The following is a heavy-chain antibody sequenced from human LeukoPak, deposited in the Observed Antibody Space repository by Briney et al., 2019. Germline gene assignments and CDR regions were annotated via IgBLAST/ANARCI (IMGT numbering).Heavy chain of an antibody. CDR3: ARLRLPDYGGNSGFDY. V-gene: IGHV4-39*01. J-gene: IGHJ4*02. CDR1: GGSISSSSYY. CDR2: IYYSGST. Sequence: SETPSLTCTVSGGSISSSSYYWGWIRQPPGKGLEWIGSIYYSGSTYYNPSLKSRVTISVDTSKNQFSLKLSSVTAADTAVYYCARLRLPDYGGNSGFDYWGQGTLVTVSS. D-gene: IGHD4-23*01.